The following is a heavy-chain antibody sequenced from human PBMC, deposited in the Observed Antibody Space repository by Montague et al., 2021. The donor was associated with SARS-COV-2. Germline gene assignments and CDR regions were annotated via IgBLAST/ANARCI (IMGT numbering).Heavy chain of an antibody. J-gene: IGHJ4*02. Sequence: TLSLTCTISGGSISSGSYYWSWIRQPAGKGLEWIGRISISGSTNYNPSLKSRVTISVDTSKNQFSLKLSSVAAADTAVYYCARDVAAAGLVDYWGQGTLVTVSS. CDR2: ISISGST. D-gene: IGHD6-25*01. V-gene: IGHV4-61*02. CDR3: ARDVAAAGLVDY. CDR1: GGSISSGSYY.